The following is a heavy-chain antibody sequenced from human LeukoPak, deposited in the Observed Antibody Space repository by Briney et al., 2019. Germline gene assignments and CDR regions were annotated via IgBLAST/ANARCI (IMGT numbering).Heavy chain of an antibody. V-gene: IGHV1-69*13. CDR3: ARDALHSRPFDY. CDR2: IIPIFGTA. CDR1: GGTFSSYA. J-gene: IGHJ4*02. Sequence: GASVEVSCKASGGTFSSYAISWVRQAPGQGLEWMGGIIPIFGTANYAQKFQGRVTITADESTSTAYMELSSLRSEDTAVYYCARDALHSRPFDYWGQGTLVTVSS.